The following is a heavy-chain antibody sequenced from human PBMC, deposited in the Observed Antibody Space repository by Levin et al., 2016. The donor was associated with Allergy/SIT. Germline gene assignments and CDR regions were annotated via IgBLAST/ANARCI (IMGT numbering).Heavy chain of an antibody. J-gene: IGHJ6*02. Sequence: GESLKISCAASGFTFSSYSMNWVRQAPGKGLEWVSSISSSSSYIYYADSVKGRFTISRDNAKNSLYLQMNSLRAEDTAVYYCAREGGYSYGYYYYYGMDVWGQGTTVTVSS. CDR1: GFTFSSYS. V-gene: IGHV3-21*01. CDR2: ISSSSSYI. CDR3: AREGGYSYGYYYYYGMDV. D-gene: IGHD5-18*01.